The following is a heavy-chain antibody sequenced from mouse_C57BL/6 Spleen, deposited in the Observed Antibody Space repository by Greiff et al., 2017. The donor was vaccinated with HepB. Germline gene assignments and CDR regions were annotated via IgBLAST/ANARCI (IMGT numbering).Heavy chain of an antibody. J-gene: IGHJ3*01. CDR3: ARKHDYVWFAY. CDR2: IDPSDSET. V-gene: IGHV1-52*01. Sequence: QVQLQQSGAELVRPGSSVKLSCKASGYTFTSYWMHWVKQRPIQGLEWIGNIDPSDSETHYNQKFKDKATLTVDKSSSTAYMQLSSLTSEDSAVYYCARKHDYVWFAYWGQGTLVTVSA. CDR1: GYTFTSYW. D-gene: IGHD2-4*01.